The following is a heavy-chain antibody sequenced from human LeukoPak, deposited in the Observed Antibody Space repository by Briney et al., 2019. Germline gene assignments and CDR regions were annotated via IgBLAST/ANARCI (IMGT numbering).Heavy chain of an antibody. Sequence: GGSLTLSCEDSGFTFRSYEMNWVRQAPGKGLEWIAYLSSSGSAFSYAGSVKGRFTISRDNAKNSLHLQMNSLRAEDTAVYYCARDLDGSGNVNWFDPWGQGTLVTVSS. CDR2: LSSSGSAF. D-gene: IGHD3-10*01. CDR3: ARDLDGSGNVNWFDP. J-gene: IGHJ5*02. V-gene: IGHV3-48*03. CDR1: GFTFRSYE.